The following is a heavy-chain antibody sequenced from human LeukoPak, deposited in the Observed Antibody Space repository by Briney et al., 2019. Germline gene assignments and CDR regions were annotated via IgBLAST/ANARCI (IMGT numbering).Heavy chain of an antibody. J-gene: IGHJ4*02. CDR1: GFSLSTSGVG. D-gene: IGHD5-18*01. CDR3: AHRPPYSYGSLDFDY. V-gene: IGHV2-5*02. Sequence: SGPTQVNPTQTLTLTCTFSGFSLSTSGVGVGWIRRPPGKALAWLALIYWDDDKRYSPSLKSRLTITKDTSKNQVVLTMTNMDPVDTATYYCAHRPPYSYGSLDFDYWGQGTLVAVSS. CDR2: IYWDDDK.